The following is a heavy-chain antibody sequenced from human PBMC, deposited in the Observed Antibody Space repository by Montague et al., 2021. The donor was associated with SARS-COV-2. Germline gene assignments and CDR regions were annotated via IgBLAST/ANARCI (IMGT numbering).Heavy chain of an antibody. CDR1: GGPISGSSDY. J-gene: IGHJ4*02. CDR2: VDYSGNT. D-gene: IGHD5-18*01. V-gene: IGHV4-39*01. Sequence: SETLSLTCTVTGGPISGSSDYWGWIRQSPGKGLEWIASVDYSGNTYYSPSLKIRLTISVDTSKNQFSLKLNSVTAADTALYYCARREYSYGWDYWGQGTLVTVSS. CDR3: ARREYSYGWDY.